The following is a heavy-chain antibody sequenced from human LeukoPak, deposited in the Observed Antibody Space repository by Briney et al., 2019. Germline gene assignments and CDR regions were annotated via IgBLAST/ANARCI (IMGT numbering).Heavy chain of an antibody. D-gene: IGHD3-16*01. J-gene: IGHJ4*02. CDR1: GGSISSDY. CDR2: IYNSGNN. Sequence: SETLSLTCTVSGGSISSDYWQWIRQPPGKGLEWVGYIYNSGNNHYNSSLKSRVTISIDTSKNQFSLKLASVTAADTAVYYCATWGYWGQGTLVAVSS. V-gene: IGHV4-59*08. CDR3: ATWGY.